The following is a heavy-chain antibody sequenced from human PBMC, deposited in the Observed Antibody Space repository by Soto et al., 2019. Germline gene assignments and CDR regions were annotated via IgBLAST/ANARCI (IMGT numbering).Heavy chain of an antibody. CDR2: IYWDDDM. CDR3: AHRHGYGELRL. J-gene: IGHJ1*01. V-gene: IGHV2-5*02. D-gene: IGHD4-17*01. Sequence: QITLKESGPTLVKPTQTLTLTCTFSGFSLSTSPVGVGWIRQPPGKALEWLALIYWDDDMRYSPSLKSRLTITKDTTKIQVVLTMTNMDPVDTATYYCAHRHGYGELRLWGQGTLVTVSS. CDR1: GFSLSTSPVG.